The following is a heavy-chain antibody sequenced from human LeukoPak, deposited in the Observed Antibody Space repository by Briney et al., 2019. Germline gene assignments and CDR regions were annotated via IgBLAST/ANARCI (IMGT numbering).Heavy chain of an antibody. CDR1: GGSISSYY. CDR2: IYYSRST. J-gene: IGHJ5*02. CDR3: ARHGYSSGSLAWFDP. D-gene: IGHD6-19*01. Sequence: SETLSLTCTVAGGSISSYYWSWIRQPPGKGLEWIGYIYYSRSTNYNPSLKSRVTISVDTSKNQFSLKLSSVTAADTAVYYCARHGYSSGSLAWFDPWGQGTQVTVSS. V-gene: IGHV4-59*01.